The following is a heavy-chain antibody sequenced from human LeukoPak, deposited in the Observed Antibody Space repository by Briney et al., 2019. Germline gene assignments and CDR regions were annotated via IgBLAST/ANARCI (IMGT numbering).Heavy chain of an antibody. V-gene: IGHV3-30*01. CDR3: ATVTTTGGGFDC. Sequence: YYADSVKGRFTISRDNSKNTLYLQMNSLRAEDTAVYYCATVTTTGGGFDCWGQGTLVTVSS. D-gene: IGHD4-17*01. J-gene: IGHJ4*02.